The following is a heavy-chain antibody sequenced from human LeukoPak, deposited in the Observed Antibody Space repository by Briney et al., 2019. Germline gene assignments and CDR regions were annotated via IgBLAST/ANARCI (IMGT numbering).Heavy chain of an antibody. Sequence: AGSLRLSCAASGFTFSSYAMSWVRQAPGKGLEWVTTISGSGGSTYYADCVKGGFTIYRDNSKNTQYLQRNSLRAEDTAVYYCAKGLQWELLLGPVCYFDYWGQGTLVTVSS. J-gene: IGHJ4*02. D-gene: IGHD1-26*01. CDR1: GFTFSSYA. CDR3: AKGLQWELLLGPVCYFDY. V-gene: IGHV3-23*01. CDR2: ISGSGGST.